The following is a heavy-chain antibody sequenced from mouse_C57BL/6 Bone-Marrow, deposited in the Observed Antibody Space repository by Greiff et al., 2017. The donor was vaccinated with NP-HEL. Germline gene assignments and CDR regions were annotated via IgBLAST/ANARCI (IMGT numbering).Heavy chain of an antibody. CDR3: ASSPAVYAMDY. CDR2: IWTGGGT. J-gene: IGHJ4*01. V-gene: IGHV2-9-1*01. Sequence: VQLQQSGPGLVAPSQSLSITCTCTISWVRQPPGKGLEWLGVIWTGGGTNYNSALKSRLSISKDNSKSQVFLKMNSLQTDDTARYYCASSPAVYAMDYWGQGTSVTVSS. D-gene: IGHD3-3*01.